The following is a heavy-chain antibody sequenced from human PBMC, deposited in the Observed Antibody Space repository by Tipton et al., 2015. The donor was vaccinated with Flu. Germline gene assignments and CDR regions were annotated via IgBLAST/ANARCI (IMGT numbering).Heavy chain of an antibody. J-gene: IGHJ4*02. V-gene: IGHV3-23*01. CDR3: EKVIPEIVAGLDY. Sequence: SLRLSCAASGFIFSRYAMSWVRQAPGKGLEWVSNIRGSAGRGAGTYYADSVKGRFSISRDNSKNTLYLQMNSLRAEDTAIYYCEKVIPEIVAGLDYCGQGPLVTVSS. D-gene: IGHD3-16*02. CDR1: GFIFSRYA. CDR2: IRGSAGRGAGT.